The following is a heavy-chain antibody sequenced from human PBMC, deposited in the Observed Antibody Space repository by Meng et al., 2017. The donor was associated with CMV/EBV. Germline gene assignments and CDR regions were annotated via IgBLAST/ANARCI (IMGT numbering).Heavy chain of an antibody. D-gene: IGHD2-15*01. V-gene: IGHV1-69*05. CDR1: GGTFSSYA. CDR2: IIPIFGTA. Sequence: SVKVSCKASGGTFSSYAISWVRQAPGQGLEWMGGIIPIFGTANYAQKFQGRVTITTDESTSTAYMELSSLRSEDTAVYYCARVLRYCSGGSCYSGGYYFDYWGQGTLVTVSS. J-gene: IGHJ4*02. CDR3: ARVLRYCSGGSCYSGGYYFDY.